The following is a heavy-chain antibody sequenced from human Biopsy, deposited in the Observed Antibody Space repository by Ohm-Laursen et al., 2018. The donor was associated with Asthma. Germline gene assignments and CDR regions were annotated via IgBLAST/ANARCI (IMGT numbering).Heavy chain of an antibody. CDR2: LIPVLGTP. CDR1: GDSFSNYA. Sequence: SVKVSCMASGDSFSNYAISWVRQAPGQGLEWMGGLIPVLGTPDHAQMFEGRVTITADESTSTAYMELSSLSSEDTAVYYCARGYSGSDRIVYYYSGLEVWGQGTTVTVSS. V-gene: IGHV1-69*13. CDR3: ARGYSGSDRIVYYYSGLEV. D-gene: IGHD5-12*01. J-gene: IGHJ6*02.